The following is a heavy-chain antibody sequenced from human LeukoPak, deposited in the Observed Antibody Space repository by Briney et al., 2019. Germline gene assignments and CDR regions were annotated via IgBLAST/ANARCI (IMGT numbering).Heavy chain of an antibody. J-gene: IGHJ5*02. D-gene: IGHD5-18*01. CDR2: ISGSGGST. CDR1: GFTFSSYA. Sequence: PGGSLRLSCAASGFTFSSYAMNWVRQAPGKGLEWVSAISGSGGSTYFADSVKGRFTISRDNSKNTLYLQMNSLRAEDTAVYYCAKEPNVDTAMADYTWGQGNLVTVSS. CDR3: AKEPNVDTAMADYT. V-gene: IGHV3-23*01.